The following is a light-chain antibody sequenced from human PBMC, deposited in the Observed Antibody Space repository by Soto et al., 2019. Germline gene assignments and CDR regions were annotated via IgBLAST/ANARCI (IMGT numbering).Light chain of an antibody. CDR2: DAS. CDR3: QQYNSYPYT. CDR1: QSISSW. J-gene: IGKJ2*01. Sequence: IQMTQSPSTLSASVGDRVTITCRASQSISSWLAWYQQKPGKAPKLLIYDASSLESGVPSRFSGSGSGTEFILTISSLQPDDFATSYCQQYNSYPYTFGQGNKLEIK. V-gene: IGKV1-5*01.